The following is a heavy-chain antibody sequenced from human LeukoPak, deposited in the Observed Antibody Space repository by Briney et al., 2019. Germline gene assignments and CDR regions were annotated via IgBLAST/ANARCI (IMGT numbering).Heavy chain of an antibody. D-gene: IGHD2-8*01. Sequence: ASVKVSCKASGYTFSRYGISWVRQAPGQGLEWMGWISAYNGNTNYAQKLQGRVTMTTDTPTSTAYMELRSLRSDDTAVYYCAREMASYMDVWGKGTTVTVSS. CDR3: AREMASYMDV. CDR2: ISAYNGNT. CDR1: GYTFSRYG. J-gene: IGHJ6*03. V-gene: IGHV1-18*01.